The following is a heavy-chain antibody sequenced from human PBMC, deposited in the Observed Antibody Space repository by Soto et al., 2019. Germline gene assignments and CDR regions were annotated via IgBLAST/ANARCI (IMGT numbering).Heavy chain of an antibody. V-gene: IGHV1-69*06. CDR1: GVTFSSYA. J-gene: IGHJ4*02. CDR3: ARSGYCGGDCYDFDY. D-gene: IGHD2-21*02. CDR2: IIPIFGTA. Sequence: ASERVSCMASGVTFSSYAISWVRQSPGQGLEWMGAIIPIFGTANYAQKFQGGVTITADKSTSTAYMELSSLRSEDTAVYYCARSGYCGGDCYDFDYWGQGTLVTVSS.